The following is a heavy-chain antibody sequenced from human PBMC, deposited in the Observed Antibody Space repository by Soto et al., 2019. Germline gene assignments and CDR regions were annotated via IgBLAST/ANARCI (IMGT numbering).Heavy chain of an antibody. Sequence: SETLSLTCAVYGGSFSGYYWSWIRQPPGKGLEWIGEINHSGSTNYNPSLKSRVTISVDTSKNQFSLKLSSVTAADTAVFYCAGEVATISVWGQGTLVTVSS. J-gene: IGHJ4*02. CDR2: INHSGST. CDR1: GGSFSGYY. CDR3: AGEVATISV. V-gene: IGHV4-34*01. D-gene: IGHD5-12*01.